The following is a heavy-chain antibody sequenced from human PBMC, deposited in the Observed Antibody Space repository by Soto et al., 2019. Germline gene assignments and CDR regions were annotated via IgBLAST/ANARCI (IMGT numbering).Heavy chain of an antibody. D-gene: IGHD6-19*01. Sequence: GGSLRLSCTASGFSLGDYGVSWVRQAPGKGLEWVGFIRREVYGGTTEYAASVKGRFVFSRDDSENIAYLQMDSLKTEDTAVYYCAKTPSPVGGSFHLWGQGTLVTVSS. V-gene: IGHV3-49*04. J-gene: IGHJ5*02. CDR2: IRREVYGGTT. CDR1: GFSLGDYG. CDR3: AKTPSPVGGSFHL.